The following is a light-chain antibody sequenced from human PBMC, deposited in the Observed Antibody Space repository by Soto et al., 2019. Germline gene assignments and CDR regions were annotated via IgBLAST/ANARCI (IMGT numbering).Light chain of an antibody. V-gene: IGKV1-33*01. J-gene: IGKJ4*01. CDR2: DAS. CDR3: QQYDNLPLT. CDR1: QDISNY. Sequence: DIQMTQSPSSLSASVGDRVTITCQASQDISNYLNWYQQKPGKAPKLLIYDASNLETGFPSRFSGSGSGTDVTFAISSPQPEDIATYYCQQYDNLPLTFGGGTKVEIK.